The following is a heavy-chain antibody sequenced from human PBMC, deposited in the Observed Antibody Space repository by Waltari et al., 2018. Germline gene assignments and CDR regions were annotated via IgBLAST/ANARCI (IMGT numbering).Heavy chain of an antibody. V-gene: IGHV4-39*02. J-gene: IGHJ2*01. CDR2: IYYSGGT. D-gene: IGHD2-21*01. Sequence: QLQLQESGPGLVKPSETLSLTCTVSGGSISSSSYYWGCIRQPPGRGLEWIGRIYYSGGTYYYPSHKSRVTMSVATSKNQFALMLSCVTAADTAVYYCAREGDCGGDGYPNWYFDPWGRGTLVTVSS. CDR1: GGSISSSSYY. CDR3: AREGDCGGDGYPNWYFDP.